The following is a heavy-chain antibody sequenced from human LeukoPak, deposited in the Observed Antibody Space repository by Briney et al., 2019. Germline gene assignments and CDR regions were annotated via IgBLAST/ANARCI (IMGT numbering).Heavy chain of an antibody. Sequence: GGSLRLSCAVSGITLSNYAMSWVRQAPGKGLEWVAGISGSGGGTHYADSVKGRFTISRDNPKNTLYLQMNNLRAGDTALYFCAKRGVVIRVILVGFHKEAYYFDSWGQGALVTVSS. CDR3: AKRGVVIRVILVGFHKEAYYFDS. V-gene: IGHV3-23*01. D-gene: IGHD3-22*01. J-gene: IGHJ4*02. CDR1: GITLSNYA. CDR2: ISGSGGGT.